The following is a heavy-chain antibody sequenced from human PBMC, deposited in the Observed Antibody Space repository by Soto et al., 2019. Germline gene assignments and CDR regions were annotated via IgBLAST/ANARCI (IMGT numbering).Heavy chain of an antibody. D-gene: IGHD1-20*01. Sequence: DVQLFESGGGLVQPGGSLTLSCAASRFTFSDFAMSWVRQAPGKGLEWVSSIGGGGTDTYYADSVKGRFTISRDNSKNTLYLQMDSLRDEDTAVYYCAKDAVPYNGKWDWFDSWGQGTLVIVSS. CDR1: RFTFSDFA. CDR2: IGGGGTDT. V-gene: IGHV3-23*01. CDR3: AKDAVPYNGKWDWFDS. J-gene: IGHJ5*01.